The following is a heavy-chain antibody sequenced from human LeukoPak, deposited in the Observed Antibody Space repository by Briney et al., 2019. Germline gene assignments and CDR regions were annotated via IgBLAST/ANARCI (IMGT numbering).Heavy chain of an antibody. CDR3: ARCSPYYYYYYMDV. V-gene: IGHV4-34*01. Sequence: SETLSLTCAVYGGSFSGYYWSWIRQPPGEGLEWIGEINHSGSTNYNPSLKSRVTISVDTSKNQFSLKLSSVTAADTAVYYCARCSPYYYYYYMDVWGKGTTVTVSS. CDR1: GGSFSGYY. D-gene: IGHD4/OR15-4a*01. J-gene: IGHJ6*03. CDR2: INHSGST.